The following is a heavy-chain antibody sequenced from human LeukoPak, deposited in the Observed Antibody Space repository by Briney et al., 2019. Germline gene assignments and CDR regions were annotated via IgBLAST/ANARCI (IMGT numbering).Heavy chain of an antibody. V-gene: IGHV1-2*02. D-gene: IGHD6-19*01. CDR1: GYTFTGYY. J-gene: IGHJ4*02. CDR2: INPNSGGT. CDR3: ARGHYRHGWPFDY. Sequence: ASVKVSCKASGYTFTGYYMHWVRQAPGQGLEWMGWINPNSGGTNYAQKFQGRVTMTRDTSISTAYMELSRLRSDDTAVYYCARGHYRHGWPFDYWGQGTLVTVSS.